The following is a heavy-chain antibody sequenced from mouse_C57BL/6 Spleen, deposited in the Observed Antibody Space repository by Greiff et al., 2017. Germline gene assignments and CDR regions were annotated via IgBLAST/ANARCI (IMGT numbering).Heavy chain of an antibody. J-gene: IGHJ2*01. CDR3: ARGGCGYLGFDY. V-gene: IGHV1-80*01. Sequence: QVQLQQSGAELVKPGASVKISCKASGYAFSSYWMNWVKQRPGKGLEWIGQIYPGDGDTNYNGKFKGKATLTADKTSSPAYMQLSSLTSEDSAVYFCARGGCGYLGFDYWGQGTTLTVSS. D-gene: IGHD2-3*01. CDR2: IYPGDGDT. CDR1: GYAFSSYW.